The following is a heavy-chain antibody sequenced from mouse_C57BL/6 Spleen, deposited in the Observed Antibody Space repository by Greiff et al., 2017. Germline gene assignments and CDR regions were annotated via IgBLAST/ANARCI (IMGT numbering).Heavy chain of an antibody. D-gene: IGHD2-2*01. V-gene: IGHV1-26*01. J-gene: IGHJ4*01. CDR3: ARSGYDIYAMDY. Sequence: VQLQQSGPELVKPGASVKISCKASGYTFTDYYMNWVKQSHGKSLEWIGDINPNNGGTSYNQKFKGKATLTVDKSSSTAYMELRSLTSEDSAVYYCARSGYDIYAMDYWGQGTSVTVSS. CDR2: INPNNGGT. CDR1: GYTFTDYY.